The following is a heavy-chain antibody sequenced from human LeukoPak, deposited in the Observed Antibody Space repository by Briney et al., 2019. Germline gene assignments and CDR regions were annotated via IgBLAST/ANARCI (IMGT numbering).Heavy chain of an antibody. CDR2: ISYDGSNK. J-gene: IGHJ4*02. CDR3: AKDIEEWLVKGGGCFDY. V-gene: IGHV3-30*18. D-gene: IGHD6-19*01. CDR1: GFTFSNYG. Sequence: GGSLRLSCAASGFTFSNYGMHWVRQAPGKGLEWVAVISYDGSNKYYADSVKGRFTISRDNSKNTLYLQMNSLRAEDTAVYYCAKDIEEWLVKGGGCFDYWGQGTLVTVSS.